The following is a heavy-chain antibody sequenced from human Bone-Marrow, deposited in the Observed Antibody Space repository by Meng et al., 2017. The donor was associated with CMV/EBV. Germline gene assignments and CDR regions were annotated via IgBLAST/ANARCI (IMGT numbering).Heavy chain of an antibody. J-gene: IGHJ6*02. V-gene: IGHV3-74*01. CDR3: ARQRVDCSGGSCYYNYYYYGMDV. D-gene: IGHD2-15*01. CDR2: INSDGSST. CDR1: GFTFGDYA. Sequence: GGSLRLSCTASGFTFGDYAMSWVRQAPGKGLVWVSRINSDGSSTSYADSVKGRFTISRDNAKNTLYLQMNSLRAEDTAVYYCARQRVDCSGGSCYYNYYYYGMDVWGQGTTVTVSS.